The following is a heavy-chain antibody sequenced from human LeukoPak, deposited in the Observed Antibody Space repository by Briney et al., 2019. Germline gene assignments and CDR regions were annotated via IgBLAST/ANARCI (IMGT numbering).Heavy chain of an antibody. J-gene: IGHJ3*02. D-gene: IGHD4/OR15-4a*01. V-gene: IGHV1-2*02. CDR1: GYTFSVYY. Sequence: GASVKLSCKASGYTFSVYYIHWVRQAPGPGLEWMGGMNPNSGGTNSAQKFHGRVTMTMSTSNSTTNMELSRLSSNAKAPSSYWRAGVWVYSGASGFHNGAFDIWGQGTMVTVSS. CDR2: MNPNSGGT. CDR3: WRAGVWVYSGASGFHNGAFDI.